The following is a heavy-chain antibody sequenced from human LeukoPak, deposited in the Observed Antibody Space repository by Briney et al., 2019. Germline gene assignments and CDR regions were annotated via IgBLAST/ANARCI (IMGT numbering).Heavy chain of an antibody. Sequence: SVKVSCKASGGTFSSYAISWVRQAPGQGLEWMGGIIPIFGTASYAQKFQGRVTITADESTSTAYMELSSLRSEDTAVYYCARDYHTDYSNFGWFDPWGQGTLVTVSS. CDR2: IIPIFGTA. D-gene: IGHD4-11*01. CDR3: ARDYHTDYSNFGWFDP. V-gene: IGHV1-69*13. CDR1: GGTFSSYA. J-gene: IGHJ5*02.